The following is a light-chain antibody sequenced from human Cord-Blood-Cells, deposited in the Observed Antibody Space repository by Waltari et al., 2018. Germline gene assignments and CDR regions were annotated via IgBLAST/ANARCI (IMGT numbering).Light chain of an antibody. J-gene: IGKJ1*01. V-gene: IGKV3-11*01. Sequence: EVVLTQPPATLPSSPGEGATRSCRASQSVSSYLAWYQQKPGQAPRLLIYDASNRATGIPARFSGSGSGTDFTLTISSLEPEDFAVYYCQQRSNWPPTFGQGTKVEIK. CDR3: QQRSNWPPT. CDR1: QSVSSY. CDR2: DAS.